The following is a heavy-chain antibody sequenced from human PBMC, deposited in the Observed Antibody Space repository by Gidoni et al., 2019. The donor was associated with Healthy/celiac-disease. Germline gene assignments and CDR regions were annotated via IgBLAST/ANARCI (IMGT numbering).Heavy chain of an antibody. V-gene: IGHV3-33*01. J-gene: IGHJ3*02. CDR2: IWYDGSNK. CDR1: AFTFSSSG. Sequence: QVQLVASGGGVVQPGRSLRLSCAASAFTFSSSGMHWVRQAPGKGLEWVAVIWYDGSNKYYADSVKGRFTISRDNSKNTLYLQMNSLRAEDTAVYYCASEHQPGSDTAMAPDAFDIWGQGTMVTVSS. D-gene: IGHD5-18*01. CDR3: ASEHQPGSDTAMAPDAFDI.